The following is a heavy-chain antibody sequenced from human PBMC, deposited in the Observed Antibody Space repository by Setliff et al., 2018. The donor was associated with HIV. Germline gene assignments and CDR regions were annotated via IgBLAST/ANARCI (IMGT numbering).Heavy chain of an antibody. Sequence: SLKISCAASGFTFSDYYMNWIRQAPGKGLEWVSYISSSSTYNYADSVKGRFTISRDNAKKSLYLQMNILRAEDTAVYYCARRTAMDAFDIWGQGTMVTV. V-gene: IGHV3-11*01. D-gene: IGHD5-18*01. J-gene: IGHJ3*02. CDR3: ARRTAMDAFDI. CDR1: GFTFSDYY. CDR2: ISSSSTY.